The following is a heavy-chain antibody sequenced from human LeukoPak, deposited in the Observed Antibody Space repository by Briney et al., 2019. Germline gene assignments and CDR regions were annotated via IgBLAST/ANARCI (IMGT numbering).Heavy chain of an antibody. D-gene: IGHD3-22*01. CDR2: IYYGRST. CDR3: ASSGNDYYDSSGYYHWTI. Sequence: SETLSLTCTVSGGSISSYYWSWIRQPPGKGLEWIGYIYYGRSTNYNPSLKSRVTISVDTSKNQFSLKLSSVTAADTAVYYCASSGNDYYDSSGYYHWTIWGQGAMVTVSS. V-gene: IGHV4-59*01. CDR1: GGSISSYY. J-gene: IGHJ3*02.